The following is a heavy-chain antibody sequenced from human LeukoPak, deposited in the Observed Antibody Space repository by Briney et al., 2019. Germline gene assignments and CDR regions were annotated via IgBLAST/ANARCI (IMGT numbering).Heavy chain of an antibody. CDR2: ISSSGGST. D-gene: IGHD3-22*01. CDR1: GFTFSSYA. J-gene: IGHJ3*02. V-gene: IGHV3-23*01. CDR3: AKDLGPWYYYDSSGYYSDAFDI. Sequence: GGSLRLSCAASGFTFSSYAMSWVRQAPGKGLEWVSAISSSGGSTYYADSVKGRFTISRDNSKNTLNLQMNSLRAEDTAVYYCAKDLGPWYYYDSSGYYSDAFDIWGQGTMVTVSS.